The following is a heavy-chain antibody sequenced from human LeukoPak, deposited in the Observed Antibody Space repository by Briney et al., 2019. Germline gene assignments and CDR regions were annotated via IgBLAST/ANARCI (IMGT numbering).Heavy chain of an antibody. CDR1: GFTFSNYA. J-gene: IGHJ4*02. V-gene: IGHV3-23*01. CDR2: ISGSGGTT. Sequence: PGGSLRLSCVASGFTFSNYAMTWVRQAPGKGLEWVSTISGSGGTTNYADSVKGRFTISRDSSKSTLYLQMNSLRAEDTAVYFCAKGGPQFLDYWGQGSLVTVSS. CDR3: AKGGPQFLDY. D-gene: IGHD2-21*01.